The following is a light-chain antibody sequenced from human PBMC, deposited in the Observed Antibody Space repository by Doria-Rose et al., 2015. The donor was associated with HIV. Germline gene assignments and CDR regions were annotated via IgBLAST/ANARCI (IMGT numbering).Light chain of an antibody. CDR1: QSVTNNY. V-gene: IGKV3-20*01. J-gene: IGKJ3*01. Sequence: SCRASQSVTNNYLAWYQQRPGQAPRLLIYDASSRATDVPDRFSGSGSGTDFTLTISRLEPEDFAVYFCQQYDSSPFTFGPGTKVDIK. CDR2: DAS. CDR3: QQYDSSPFT.